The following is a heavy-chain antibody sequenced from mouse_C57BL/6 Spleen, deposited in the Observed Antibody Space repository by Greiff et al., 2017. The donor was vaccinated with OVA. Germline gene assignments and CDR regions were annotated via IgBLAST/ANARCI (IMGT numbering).Heavy chain of an antibody. D-gene: IGHD1-1*01. Sequence: QVQLQQPGAELVKPGASVKMSCKASGYTFTSYWINWVKQRPGQGLEWIGEIYPGSGSTNYNEKFKSKATLTVEKSSSTAYMQLSSLTSEDSAVYYCAREGVRRSYNYWGQGTTLTVSS. V-gene: IGHV1-55*01. CDR3: AREGVRRSYNY. CDR2: IYPGSGST. J-gene: IGHJ2*01. CDR1: GYTFTSYW.